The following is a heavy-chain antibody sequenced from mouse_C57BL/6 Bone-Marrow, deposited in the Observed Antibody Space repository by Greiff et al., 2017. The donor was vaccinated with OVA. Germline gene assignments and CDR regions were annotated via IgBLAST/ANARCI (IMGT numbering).Heavy chain of an antibody. CDR2: INYDGSST. Sequence: EVNVVESEGGLVQPGSSMKLSCTASGFTFSDYYMAWVRQVPEKGLEWVANINYDGSSTYYLDSLKSRFIISRDNAKNILYLQMSSLKSEDTATYYCARDDRTGFAYWGQGTLVTVSA. CDR3: ARDDRTGFAY. V-gene: IGHV5-16*01. CDR1: GFTFSDYY. J-gene: IGHJ3*01.